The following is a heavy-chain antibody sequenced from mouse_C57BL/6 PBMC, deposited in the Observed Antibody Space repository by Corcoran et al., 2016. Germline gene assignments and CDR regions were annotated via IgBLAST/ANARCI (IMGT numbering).Heavy chain of an antibody. CDR2: IYPGSGNT. J-gene: IGHJ4*01. V-gene: IGHV1-76*01. CDR1: GYTFTDYY. CDR3: ARDGADGYYPYYAMDY. D-gene: IGHD2-3*01. Sequence: QVQLKQSGAELVRPGASVKLFCKASGYTFTDYYINWVKQRPGQGLEWIARIYPGSGNTYYNEKFKGKATLTAEKSSSTAYMQLSSLTSEDSAVYFCARDGADGYYPYYAMDYWGQGTSVTVSS.